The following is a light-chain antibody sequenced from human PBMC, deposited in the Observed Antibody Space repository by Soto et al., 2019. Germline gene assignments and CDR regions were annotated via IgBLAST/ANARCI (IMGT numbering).Light chain of an antibody. CDR3: QQRSNWPPVT. CDR1: QSVSRH. V-gene: IGKV3-11*01. J-gene: IGKJ4*01. CDR2: DAS. Sequence: EVVLTQSPATLSLSPGESATLSCRASQSVSRHLACYQQKPGQAPRLLILDASDRATGIPARFSGSGSGTNFTLTISSLEPEDFAVYYCQQRSNWPPVTFGGGTKVEIK.